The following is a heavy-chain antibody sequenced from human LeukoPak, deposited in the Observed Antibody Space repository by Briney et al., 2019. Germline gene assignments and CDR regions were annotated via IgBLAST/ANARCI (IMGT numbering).Heavy chain of an antibody. CDR2: IYTRGSA. CDR3: VEGVVGPPERIS. V-gene: IGHV4-61*02. Sequence: SETLSLTCTVSGDSIDSNSYYWSWIRQSAGKGLEWIGRIYTRGSARYHPSLGSRVTMSVDTSKNQFSLELTSVTAADTGVYYCVEGVVGPPERISWGQGSLVTVSS. J-gene: IGHJ4*02. CDR1: GDSIDSNSYY. D-gene: IGHD1-26*01.